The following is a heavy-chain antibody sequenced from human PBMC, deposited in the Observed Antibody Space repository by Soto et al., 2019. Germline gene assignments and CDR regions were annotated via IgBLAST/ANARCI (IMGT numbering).Heavy chain of an antibody. CDR1: GFTFSSYG. CDR2: ISYDGSNK. V-gene: IGHV3-30*18. D-gene: IGHD3-10*01. Sequence: HPGGTLRLSCAASGFTFSSYGMHWVRQAPGKGLEWVAVISYDGSNKYYADSVKGRFTISRDNSKNTLYLQMNSLRAEDTAVYYCAKLGLWFGELSGAFDIWGQGTMVTVSS. J-gene: IGHJ3*02. CDR3: AKLGLWFGELSGAFDI.